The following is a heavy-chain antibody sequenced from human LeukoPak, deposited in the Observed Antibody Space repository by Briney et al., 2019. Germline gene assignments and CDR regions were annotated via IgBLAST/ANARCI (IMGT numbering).Heavy chain of an antibody. CDR1: GYTFTSYA. V-gene: IGHV7-4-1*02. CDR3: ARELSLGNDYGGNSVYDI. CDR2: INTNTGNP. D-gene: IGHD4-23*01. J-gene: IGHJ3*02. Sequence: ASVKVSCKASGYTFTSYAMNWVRQAPGQGLEWMGWINTNTGNPTYAQDFTGRFVFSLDTSVSTAYLQISSLKAEDTAVYYCARELSLGNDYGGNSVYDIWGQGTMVTVSS.